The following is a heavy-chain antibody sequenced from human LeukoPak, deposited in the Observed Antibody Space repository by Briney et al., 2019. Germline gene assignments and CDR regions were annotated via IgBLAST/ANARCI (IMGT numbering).Heavy chain of an antibody. J-gene: IGHJ6*02. CDR1: GYTFTSYG. D-gene: IGHD2-15*01. CDR2: ISAYNGNT. V-gene: IGHV1-18*01. CDR3: ARRSVVGNYYGMDV. Sequence: ASVKVSCKASGYTFTSYGISWVRQSPGQGLEWMGWISAYNGNTIYAQKLQGRVTMTTDTSTSTAYMELRSLRSDDTAVYYCARRSVVGNYYGMDVWGQGTTVTVSS.